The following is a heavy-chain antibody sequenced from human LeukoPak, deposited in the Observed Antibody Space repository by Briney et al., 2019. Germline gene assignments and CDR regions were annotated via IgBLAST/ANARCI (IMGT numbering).Heavy chain of an antibody. V-gene: IGHV1-24*01. J-gene: IGHJ6*02. CDR1: GYTLTELS. Sequence: ASVKVSCKVSGYTLTELSMHWVRQAPGKGLEWMGGFDPEDGETIYAQKFQGRVTMTEDTSKDTAYMELSSLRSEDTAVYYCATGESSSHYYYYGMDVWGQGTTVTVSS. D-gene: IGHD6-13*01. CDR3: ATGESSSHYYYYGMDV. CDR2: FDPEDGET.